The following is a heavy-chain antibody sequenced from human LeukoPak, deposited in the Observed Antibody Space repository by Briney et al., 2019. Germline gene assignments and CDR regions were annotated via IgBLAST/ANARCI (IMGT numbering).Heavy chain of an antibody. J-gene: IGHJ4*02. CDR2: INPSDSDT. Sequence: GESLEISCKGSGYSFTNYWIAWVRQMPGRGLEWMVIINPSDSDTRYSPSFQGQVTISADKSISTAYLQWSSLKASDSAMYYCARAWNFDYWGQGTLVTVSS. CDR1: GYSFTNYW. V-gene: IGHV5-51*01. D-gene: IGHD1-1*01. CDR3: ARAWNFDY.